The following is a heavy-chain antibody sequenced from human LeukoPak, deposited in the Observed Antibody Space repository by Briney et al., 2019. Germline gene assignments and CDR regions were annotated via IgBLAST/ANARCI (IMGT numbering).Heavy chain of an antibody. J-gene: IGHJ5*02. D-gene: IGHD6-13*01. CDR3: ARDRRGYSSSWRKYNWFDP. CDR2: IKQDGSEK. V-gene: IGHV3-7*01. CDR1: GFTFSSYW. Sequence: GGSLRLSCAASGFTFSSYWMSWLRQAPGKGLEWVANIKQDGSEKYYVDSVKGRFTISRDNAKNSLYLQMNSLRAEDTAGYYCARDRRGYSSSWRKYNWFDPWGQGTLVTVSS.